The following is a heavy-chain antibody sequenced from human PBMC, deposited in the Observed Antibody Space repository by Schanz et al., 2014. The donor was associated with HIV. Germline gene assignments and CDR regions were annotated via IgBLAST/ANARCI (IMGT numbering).Heavy chain of an antibody. V-gene: IGHV3-7*01. D-gene: IGHD4-17*01. J-gene: IGHJ6*02. CDR1: GFTFRHYW. CDR3: ARDLFADGDLFYYDYYGMDV. CDR2: IKKDGSDK. Sequence: VQLVESGGGLVQRGGSLRLSCVASGFTFRHYWMSWVRQAPGKGLEWVPHIKKDGSDKYYVCSVNGRFTISRVKARNSLCLKMSRLRVEETAVYYCARDLFADGDLFYYDYYGMDVWGQGTTVTVSS.